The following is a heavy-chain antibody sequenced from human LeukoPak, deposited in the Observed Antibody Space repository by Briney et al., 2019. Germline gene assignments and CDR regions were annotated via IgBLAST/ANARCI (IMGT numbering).Heavy chain of an antibody. Sequence: SETLSLTCSVSGGSISSSTYYWGWIRQPPGKGLEWIGSVYYSGITYYNPSLKSRVTISVDTSKNQFSLKLSSVTAADTAVYYCARHGTSSYYYYAMDVWGQGTTVTVSS. CDR2: VYYSGIT. CDR1: GGSISSSTYY. V-gene: IGHV4-39*01. CDR3: ARHGTSSYYYYAMDV. J-gene: IGHJ6*02. D-gene: IGHD1-26*01.